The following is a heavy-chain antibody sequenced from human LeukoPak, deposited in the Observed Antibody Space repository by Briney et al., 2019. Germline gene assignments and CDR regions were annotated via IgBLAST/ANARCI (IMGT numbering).Heavy chain of an antibody. V-gene: IGHV1-2*02. Sequence: ASVKVSCKASGYTFTDYYMHWVRQAPGQGLEWMGWINPNSGDTNYAQKFQGRVTMTRDTSITTAYMELSRLRFDDTAFYYCARRSGDYSFDYWGQGTLVTVSS. CDR2: INPNSGDT. CDR3: ARRSGDYSFDY. CDR1: GYTFTDYY. J-gene: IGHJ4*02.